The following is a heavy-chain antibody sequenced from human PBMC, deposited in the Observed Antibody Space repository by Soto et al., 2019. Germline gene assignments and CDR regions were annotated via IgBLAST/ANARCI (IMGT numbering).Heavy chain of an antibody. CDR3: AKGDDRALYRMDV. J-gene: IGHJ6*02. D-gene: IGHD3-22*01. Sequence: GESLKISCAASGFTFSSYAMSWVRQAPGKGLEWVSAISGSGGSTYYADSVKGRFTISRDNSKNTLYLQMNSLRAEDTAVYYCAKGDDRALYRMDVWGQGNTVTVSS. CDR2: ISGSGGST. CDR1: GFTFSSYA. V-gene: IGHV3-23*01.